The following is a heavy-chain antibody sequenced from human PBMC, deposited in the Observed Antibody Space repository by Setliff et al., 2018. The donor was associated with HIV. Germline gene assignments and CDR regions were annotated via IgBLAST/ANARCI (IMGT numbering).Heavy chain of an antibody. CDR2: IKQDGSEK. D-gene: IGHD5-12*01. V-gene: IGHV3-7*01. CDR3: ARGTGYSGYDSSDAFDI. CDR1: GFTFKNNW. J-gene: IGHJ3*02. Sequence: RLSCAASGFTFKNNWMSWVRQAPGKGLERVANIKQDGSEKYYVDSVKGRFTVSRDNAKNSLYLQMNSLRADDTAVYYCARGTGYSGYDSSDAFDIWGQGTMVTVSS.